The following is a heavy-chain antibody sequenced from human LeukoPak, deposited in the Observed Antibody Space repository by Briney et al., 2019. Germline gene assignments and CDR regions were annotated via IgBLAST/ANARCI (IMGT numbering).Heavy chain of an antibody. V-gene: IGHV4-39*07. CDR3: ARDSTGMDV. CDR1: SGSISSSTYY. CDR2: IYYTGST. J-gene: IGHJ6*03. Sequence: SETLSLTCTVSSGSISSSTYYWGWIRQPPGKGLEWIGTIYYTGSTYYNPSLKSRVTISVDTSKNQFSLKLSSVTAADTAVYYCARDSTGMDVWGKGTTVTVSS.